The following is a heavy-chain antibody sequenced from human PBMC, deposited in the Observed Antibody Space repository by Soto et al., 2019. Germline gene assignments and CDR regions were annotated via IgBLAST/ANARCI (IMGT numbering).Heavy chain of an antibody. D-gene: IGHD3-10*01. CDR1: GGTFSSYA. CDR2: IIPIFGTA. J-gene: IGHJ6*02. V-gene: IGHV1-69*13. CDR3: ARKTYYYGSGGMDV. Sequence: ASVKVSCKASGGTFSSYAISWVRQAPGQGLEWMGGIIPIFGTANYAQKFQGRVTITADESTSTAYLELSILRSEDTAVYYCARKTYYYGSGGMDVWGQGTTVTVS.